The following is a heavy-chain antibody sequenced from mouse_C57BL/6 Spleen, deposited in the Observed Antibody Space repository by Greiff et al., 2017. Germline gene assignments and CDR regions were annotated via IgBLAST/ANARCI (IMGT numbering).Heavy chain of an antibody. V-gene: IGHV1-72*01. CDR1: GYTFTSYW. CDR3: AISVAMDY. Sequence: QVQLQQPGAELVKPGASVKMSCKASGYTFTSYWMHWVKQRPGRGLEWIGRIDPNSGGTKYNEKFKGKATLTVDKPSITAYMQLSRLTSEDSGVYYCAISVAMDYWGQGTSVTVSS. J-gene: IGHJ4*01. CDR2: IDPNSGGT.